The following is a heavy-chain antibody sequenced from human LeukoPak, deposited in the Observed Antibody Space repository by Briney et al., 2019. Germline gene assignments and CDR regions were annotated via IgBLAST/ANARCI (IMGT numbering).Heavy chain of an antibody. Sequence: GRSLRLSCAASGFTFSSYGMHWVRQAPGKGLEWVAVIWYDGSNKYYADSVKGRFTISRDNSKNTLYLQMNSLRAEDTAVYYCARANYYDSSGYDYWGQGTLVTVSS. CDR3: ARANYYDSSGYDY. V-gene: IGHV3-33*01. D-gene: IGHD3-22*01. CDR2: IWYDGSNK. J-gene: IGHJ4*02. CDR1: GFTFSSYG.